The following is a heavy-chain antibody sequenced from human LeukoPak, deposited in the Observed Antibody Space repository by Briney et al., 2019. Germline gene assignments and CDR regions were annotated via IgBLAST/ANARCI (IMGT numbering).Heavy chain of an antibody. V-gene: IGHV4-34*01. CDR3: ASPTTVTTSAYRAFDI. J-gene: IGHJ3*02. D-gene: IGHD4-17*01. CDR2: INHSGST. CDR1: GGSFSDNY. Sequence: PSETLSLTCAVYGGSFSDNYWSWIRQPPGKGLEWIGEINHSGSTNYSPPLRSRVTISVDTSKNPFSLNLRSVTAADTAVYYCASPTTVTTSAYRAFDIWGQGTMVTVSA.